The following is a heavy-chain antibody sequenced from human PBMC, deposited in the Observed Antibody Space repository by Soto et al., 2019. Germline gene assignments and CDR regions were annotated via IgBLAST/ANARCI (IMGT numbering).Heavy chain of an antibody. CDR3: ARGGARWPGYLDS. Sequence: SETLSLTCAVYGASLSDNYCNWLRQPPGKGLEWIGEINHSGNTNYNPSLRSRVTISIDTSKNQFSLKLRSVTAADTAVDYCARGGARWPGYLDSWGQGALVTVSS. CDR1: GASLSDNY. V-gene: IGHV4-34*01. CDR2: INHSGNT. J-gene: IGHJ4*02. D-gene: IGHD2-15*01.